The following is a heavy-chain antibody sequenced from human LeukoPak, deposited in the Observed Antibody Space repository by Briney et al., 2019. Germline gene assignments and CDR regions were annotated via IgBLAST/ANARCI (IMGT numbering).Heavy chain of an antibody. J-gene: IGHJ4*02. CDR1: GGPTRSYY. Sequence: SETLSLTCSVSGGPTRSYYWSWLRQPPGKGLEWLGHMYYIGSTNYNPSLKSQVTISVDTSKNQFSLKLTSVTATDTAVYYCARVADDLLSSLAYWGQGTLVTVSS. CDR3: ARVADDLLSSLAY. CDR2: MYYIGST. V-gene: IGHV4-59*08. D-gene: IGHD2-2*01.